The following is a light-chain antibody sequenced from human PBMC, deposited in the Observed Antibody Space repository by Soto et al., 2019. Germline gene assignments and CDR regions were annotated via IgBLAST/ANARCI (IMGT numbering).Light chain of an antibody. V-gene: IGLV2-14*01. CDR1: SSDVGGYNY. Sequence: QSVLTQPASVSGSPGQSITISCTGTSSDVGGYNYVSWCQQHPGKAPKLMIYDVTTRPSGVSNRFSGSKSGNTASLTISGLQPEDEADYYCSSYTNSSTRVFGTGTKVTVL. CDR3: SSYTNSSTRV. J-gene: IGLJ1*01. CDR2: DVT.